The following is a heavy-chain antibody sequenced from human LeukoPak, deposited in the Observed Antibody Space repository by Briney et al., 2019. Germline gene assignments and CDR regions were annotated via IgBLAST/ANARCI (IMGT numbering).Heavy chain of an antibody. V-gene: IGHV1-69*13. D-gene: IGHD2-2*01. CDR3: ASLGPLRYCSSTSCPLGY. CDR2: IIPIFGTA. Sequence: SVKVSCKASGGTFSSYAISWVRQAPGQGLEWMGGIIPIFGTANYAQKFQGRVTITADESTSTAYMELSSLRSEDTAVYYCASLGPLRYCSSTSCPLGYWGQGTLVTVSS. CDR1: GGTFSSYA. J-gene: IGHJ4*02.